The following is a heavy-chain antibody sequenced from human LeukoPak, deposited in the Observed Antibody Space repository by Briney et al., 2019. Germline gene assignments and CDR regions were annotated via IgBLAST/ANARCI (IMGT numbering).Heavy chain of an antibody. Sequence: PSEALSLTCAVYGGSFSGYYWSWIRQPPGKGLEWIGEINHSGSTNYNPSLKSRVTISVDTSKNQFSLKLSSVTAADTAVHYCARGRVGYSYGYAQYTYYYYYYMDVWGKGTTVTVSS. CDR1: GGSFSGYY. J-gene: IGHJ6*03. V-gene: IGHV4-34*01. D-gene: IGHD5-18*01. CDR2: INHSGST. CDR3: ARGRVGYSYGYAQYTYYYYYYMDV.